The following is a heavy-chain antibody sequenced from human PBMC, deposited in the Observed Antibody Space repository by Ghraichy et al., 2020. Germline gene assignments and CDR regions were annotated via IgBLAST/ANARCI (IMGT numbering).Heavy chain of an antibody. CDR1: GGSISSGGYY. CDR2: IYYREST. Sequence: SQTLSLTCTVSGGSISSGGYYCSWIRQHPGKGLEWIGYIYYRESTYYNPSLKSRVTISVDTSKNQFSLKLSSVTAADTAVYYCARDARIQLWGTEGYYYYGMDVWGQGTTVTVSS. CDR3: ARDARIQLWGTEGYYYYGMDV. D-gene: IGHD5-18*01. J-gene: IGHJ6*02. V-gene: IGHV4-31*03.